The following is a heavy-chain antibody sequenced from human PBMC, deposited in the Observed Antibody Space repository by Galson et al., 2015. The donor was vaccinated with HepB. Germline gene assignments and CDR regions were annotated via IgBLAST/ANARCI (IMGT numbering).Heavy chain of an antibody. Sequence: SCAASGFTFSSYGMHWVRQAPGQGLEWMGWINTNTGNPTYAQGFTGRFVFSLDTSVSTAYLQISSLKAEDTAVYYCARDKGYSYGPAAFDIWGQGTMVTVSS. V-gene: IGHV7-4-1*02. CDR3: ARDKGYSYGPAAFDI. CDR1: GFTFSSYG. CDR2: INTNTGNP. D-gene: IGHD5-18*01. J-gene: IGHJ3*02.